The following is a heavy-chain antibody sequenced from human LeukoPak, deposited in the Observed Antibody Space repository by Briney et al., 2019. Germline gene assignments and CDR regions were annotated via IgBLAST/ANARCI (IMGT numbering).Heavy chain of an antibody. J-gene: IGHJ4*02. D-gene: IGHD6-6*01. CDR3: ARDPGSSSAGWDFDY. CDR1: GFTFSSFG. Sequence: GGSLRLSCAASGFTFSSFGMHWARQAPGEGLEWVAYIGYSGSDIYYADSVKGRFTISRDNSKSTLYLQMNSLRAEDTAVYYCARDPGSSSAGWDFDYWGQGTPVTVSS. CDR2: IGYSGSDI. V-gene: IGHV3-30*02.